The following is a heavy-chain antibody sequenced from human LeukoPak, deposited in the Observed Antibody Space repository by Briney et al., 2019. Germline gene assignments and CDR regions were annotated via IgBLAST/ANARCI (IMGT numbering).Heavy chain of an antibody. V-gene: IGHV3-23*01. CDR3: AKDTDVGY. J-gene: IGHJ4*02. D-gene: IGHD1-26*01. CDR1: GFTFSSYA. Sequence: LTGGSLRLSCAASGFTFSSYAMTWVRQAPGKGLEWVSAISGSGGTQYAGSVKGRFTFSRDISNNTLYLQMNSLRAEGTAVYYCAKDTDVGYWGQGTLVTVSS. CDR2: ISGSGGT.